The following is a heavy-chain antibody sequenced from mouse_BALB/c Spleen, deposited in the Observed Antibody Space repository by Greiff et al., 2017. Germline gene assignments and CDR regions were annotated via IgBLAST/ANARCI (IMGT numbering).Heavy chain of an antibody. Sequence: VQLQQSGAELVRSGASVKLSCTASGFNIKDYYMHWVKQRPEQGLEWIGWIDPENGDTEYAPKFQGKATMTADTSSNTAYLQLSSLTSEDTAVYYCNAWITTVVFDYWGQGTTLTVSS. CDR3: NAWITTVVFDY. D-gene: IGHD1-1*01. CDR2: IDPENGDT. J-gene: IGHJ2*01. V-gene: IGHV14-4*02. CDR1: GFNIKDYY.